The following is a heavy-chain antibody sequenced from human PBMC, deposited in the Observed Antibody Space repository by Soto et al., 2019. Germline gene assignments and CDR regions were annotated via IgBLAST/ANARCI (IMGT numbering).Heavy chain of an antibody. D-gene: IGHD3-16*01. CDR2: MNPSSANT. CDR1: RYTFISYD. J-gene: IGHJ6*02. V-gene: IGHV1-8*01. Sequence: QVQLVQSGAEVKESGASVKVSCKASRYTFISYDINWVRQAPGQGLEWMGWMNPSSANTGYAQKFQGRISMTRNTSMNTAYMELNSLTSADTAVYYCTRGQEVWWNAGPLGLHGLDVWGQGTTVTVSS. CDR3: TRGQEVWWNAGPLGLHGLDV.